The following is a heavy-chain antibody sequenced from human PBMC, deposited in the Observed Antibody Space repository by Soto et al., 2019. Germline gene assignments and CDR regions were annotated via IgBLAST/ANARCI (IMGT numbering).Heavy chain of an antibody. Sequence: SETLSLTCTVSGGSISSSSYYWGWIRQPPGKGLEWIGSIYYSGSTYYNPSLKSRVTISVDTSKNQFSLKLSSVTAADTAVYYCARKRGSRLLWFGELFGLGYFDYWGQGTLVTVSS. CDR3: ARKRGSRLLWFGELFGLGYFDY. CDR2: IYYSGST. CDR1: GGSISSSSYY. D-gene: IGHD3-10*01. V-gene: IGHV4-39*01. J-gene: IGHJ4*02.